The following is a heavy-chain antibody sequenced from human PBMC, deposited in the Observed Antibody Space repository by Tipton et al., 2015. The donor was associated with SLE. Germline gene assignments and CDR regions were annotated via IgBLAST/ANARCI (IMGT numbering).Heavy chain of an antibody. Sequence: GSLRLSCAASGFTFSSYEMNWVRQAPGKGLEWVSYISSSGSTIYYADSVKGRFTISRDNAKNSLYLQMNSLRAEDTAVYYCARSHPRYDNCFDYWGQGTLVTVSS. CDR2: ISSSGSTI. V-gene: IGHV3-48*03. J-gene: IGHJ4*02. CDR1: GFTFSSYE. D-gene: IGHD3-9*01. CDR3: ARSHPRYDNCFDY.